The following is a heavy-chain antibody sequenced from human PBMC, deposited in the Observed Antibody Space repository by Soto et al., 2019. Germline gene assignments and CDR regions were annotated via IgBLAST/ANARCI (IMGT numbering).Heavy chain of an antibody. D-gene: IGHD1-26*01. CDR2: IIPILGTP. CDR1: GDTFSTYS. V-gene: IGHV1-69*06. Sequence: QVQLVQSGAEVKKPGSSVKVSCKASGDTFSTYSISWVRQAPGQGLEWLGGIIPILGTPSYAQRFQGRVTITADKSTSTAYMELSSLRSEDTAVYYCARGGDPDEWGVDYWGQGTLVTVSS. J-gene: IGHJ4*02. CDR3: ARGGDPDEWGVDY.